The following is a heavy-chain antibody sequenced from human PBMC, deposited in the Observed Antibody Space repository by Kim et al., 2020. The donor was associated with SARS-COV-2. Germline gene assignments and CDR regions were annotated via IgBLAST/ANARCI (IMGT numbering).Heavy chain of an antibody. J-gene: IGHJ4*02. CDR2: ISGSGGST. CDR3: AKDAGDSSGYYYDPIDY. Sequence: GGSLRLSCAASGFTFSSYAMSWVRQAPGKGLEWVSAISGSGGSTYYADSVKGRFTISRDNSKNTLYLQMNSLRAEDTAVYYCAKDAGDSSGYYYDPIDYWGQGTLVTVSS. V-gene: IGHV3-23*01. D-gene: IGHD3-22*01. CDR1: GFTFSSYA.